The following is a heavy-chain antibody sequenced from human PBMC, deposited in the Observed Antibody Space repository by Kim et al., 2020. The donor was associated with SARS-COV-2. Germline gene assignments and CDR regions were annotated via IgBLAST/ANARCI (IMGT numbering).Heavy chain of an antibody. V-gene: IGHV3-30*04. J-gene: IGHJ4*02. CDR1: GFTFSSYA. D-gene: IGHD3-10*01. CDR2: ISYDGSNK. CDR3: ARDRTYGSGRYYNVGGGLKYYFDY. Sequence: GGSLRLSCAASGFTFSSYAMHWVRQAPGKGLEWVAVISYDGSNKYYADSVKGRFTISRDNSKNTLYLQMNSLRAEDTAVYYCARDRTYGSGRYYNVGGGLKYYFDYWGQGTLVTVSS.